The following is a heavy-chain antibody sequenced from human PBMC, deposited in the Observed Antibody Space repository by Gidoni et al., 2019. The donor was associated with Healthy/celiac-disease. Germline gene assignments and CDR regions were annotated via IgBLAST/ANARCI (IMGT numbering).Heavy chain of an antibody. D-gene: IGHD4-17*01. CDR1: GFSLSTSGMC. J-gene: IGHJ4*02. CDR3: ARFDYGGQKGGSVY. Sequence: QVTLRESGPALVKPTQTLTLTCTFSGFSLSTSGMCVSWIRQPPGKALEWLALIDWDDDKYYSTSLKTRLTISKDTSKNQVVLTMTNMDPVDTATYYCARFDYGGQKGGSVYWGQGTLVTVSS. CDR2: IDWDDDK. V-gene: IGHV2-70*01.